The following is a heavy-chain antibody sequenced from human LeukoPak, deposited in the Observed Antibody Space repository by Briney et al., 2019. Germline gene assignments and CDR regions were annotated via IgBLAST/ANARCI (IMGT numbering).Heavy chain of an antibody. CDR1: GFTFSSYA. CDR3: AKARWSYHFDY. CDR2: ISGSGGNP. J-gene: IGHJ4*02. Sequence: GASLRLSCAASGFTFSSYAMSWVRQAPGKGLEWVSAISGSGGNPYYADSVKGRFTIFRDNSKNTLYLQMNSLRADDTAVYYCAKARWSYHFDYWGQGTLVTVSS. D-gene: IGHD1-26*01. V-gene: IGHV3-23*01.